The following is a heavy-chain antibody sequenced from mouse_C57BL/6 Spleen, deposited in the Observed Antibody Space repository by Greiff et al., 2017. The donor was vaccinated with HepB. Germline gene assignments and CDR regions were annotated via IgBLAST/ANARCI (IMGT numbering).Heavy chain of an antibody. Sequence: QVQLQQPGAELVMPGASVKLSCKASGYTFTSYWMHWVKQRPGQGLEWIGEIDPSDSYTNYNQKFKGKSTLTVDKSSSTAYMQLSSLTSEDSAVYYGARGDGNYRDYWGQGTLVTVAA. J-gene: IGHJ3*01. CDR3: ARGDGNYRDY. V-gene: IGHV1-69*01. CDR2: IDPSDSYT. CDR1: GYTFTSYW. D-gene: IGHD2-1*01.